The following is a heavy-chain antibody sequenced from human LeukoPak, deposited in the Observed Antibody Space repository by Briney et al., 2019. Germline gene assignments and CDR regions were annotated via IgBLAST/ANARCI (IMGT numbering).Heavy chain of an antibody. V-gene: IGHV3-48*03. D-gene: IGHD2-2*01. CDR1: GFTFSSYE. CDR3: ARRFASSQFFSDY. Sequence: PGGSLRLSCAASGFTFSSYEMNWVRQAPGKGLEWVSYISSSGSTIYYADSVKGRFTISRDNSKNTLYLQMASLTAEDMAVYYCARRFASSQFFSDYWGQGALVTVSS. CDR2: ISSSGSTI. J-gene: IGHJ4*02.